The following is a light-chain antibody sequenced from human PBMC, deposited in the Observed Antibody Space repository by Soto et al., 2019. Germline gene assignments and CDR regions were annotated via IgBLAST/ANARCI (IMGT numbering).Light chain of an antibody. V-gene: IGKV1-39*01. Sequence: DIQMTQSPSSLSASVGDRVTITCRASQIMSNYVNWYQQKPEKAPKLLIYAASSLQSGVPPRFSGSGSGTDFTLTISSLQPEDFATYYCQQGYSTPFTFGPGTKVDFK. J-gene: IGKJ3*01. CDR2: AAS. CDR1: QIMSNY. CDR3: QQGYSTPFT.